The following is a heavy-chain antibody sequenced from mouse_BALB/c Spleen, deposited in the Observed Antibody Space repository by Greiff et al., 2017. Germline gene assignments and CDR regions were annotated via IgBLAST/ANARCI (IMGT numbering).Heavy chain of an antibody. J-gene: IGHJ2*01. Sequence: VQLQQSGAELAKPGASVKMSCKASGYTFTSYWMHWVKQRPGQGLEWIGYINPSTGYTEYNQKFKDKATLTADKSSSTAYMQLSSLTSEDSAVYYCARSGEWVRGITTVVGYFDYWGQGTTLTVSS. CDR3: ARSGEWVRGITTVVGYFDY. CDR1: GYTFTSYW. CDR2: INPSTGYT. V-gene: IGHV1-7*01. D-gene: IGHD1-1*01.